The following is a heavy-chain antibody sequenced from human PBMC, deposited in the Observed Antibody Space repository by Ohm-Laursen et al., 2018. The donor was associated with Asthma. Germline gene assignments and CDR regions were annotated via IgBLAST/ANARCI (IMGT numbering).Heavy chain of an antibody. Sequence: GRVTITRDTSASTAYMELSSLRSEDTAVYYCARSPPTSKFPHDAFDIWGQGTMVTVSS. J-gene: IGHJ3*02. D-gene: IGHD2-2*01. V-gene: IGHV1-3*01. CDR3: ARSPPTSKFPHDAFDI.